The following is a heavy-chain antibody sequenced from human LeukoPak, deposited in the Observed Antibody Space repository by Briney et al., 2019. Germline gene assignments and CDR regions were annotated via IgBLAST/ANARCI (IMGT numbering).Heavy chain of an antibody. CDR1: GFTVSSNY. Sequence: PGGSLRLSCAASGFTVSSNYMSWVRQAPGKGLEWVSVTYSGGSTYYADSVKGRFTISRDNSKNTLYLQMNSLRAEDTSVYYCASGAQLWLTLCFDYWRQGTLVTVSS. D-gene: IGHD5-18*01. CDR3: ASGAQLWLTLCFDY. J-gene: IGHJ4*02. CDR2: TYSGGST. V-gene: IGHV3-53*01.